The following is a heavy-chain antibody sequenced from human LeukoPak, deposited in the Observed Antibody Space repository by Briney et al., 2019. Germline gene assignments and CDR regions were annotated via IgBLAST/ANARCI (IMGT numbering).Heavy chain of an antibody. Sequence: PGGSLRLSCAASGFAFSTYSMNWVRQAPGKGLEWVSYISSRGDSIFYADSVEGRFTISRDNAKNSLYLQMNSLRAEDTAVYFCARESSWSFDYWGQGTLVAVSS. CDR2: ISSRGDSI. CDR1: GFAFSTYS. CDR3: ARESSWSFDY. V-gene: IGHV3-48*04. D-gene: IGHD6-13*01. J-gene: IGHJ4*02.